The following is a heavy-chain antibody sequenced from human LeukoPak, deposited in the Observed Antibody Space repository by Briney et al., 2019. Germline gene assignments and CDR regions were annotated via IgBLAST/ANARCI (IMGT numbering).Heavy chain of an antibody. CDR1: GFTFSSYS. CDR3: ARVSRTYSRFWYFDL. J-gene: IGHJ2*01. Sequence: PGGSLRLSCAASGFTFSSYSMNWVRQAPGKGLEWVSYISSSSSTIYYGDSVKGRFTISRDNSKNTLYLQMNSPRPEDTAVYYCARVSRTYSRFWYFDLWGRGTLVTVSS. V-gene: IGHV3-48*01. D-gene: IGHD4-11*01. CDR2: ISSSSSTI.